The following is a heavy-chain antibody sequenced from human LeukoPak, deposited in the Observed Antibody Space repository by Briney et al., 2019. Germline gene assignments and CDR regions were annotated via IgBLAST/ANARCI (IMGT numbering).Heavy chain of an antibody. V-gene: IGHV3-21*01. CDR3: ARQRGYSGYELGY. D-gene: IGHD5-12*01. J-gene: IGHJ4*02. Sequence: GGSLRLSCAASGFTFSSYSMNWVRQAPGKGLEWVSSISSSSSYIYYADSVKGRFTISRDNSKNTLYLQMNSLRAEDTAVYYCARQRGYSGYELGYWGQGTLVTVSS. CDR1: GFTFSSYS. CDR2: ISSSSSYI.